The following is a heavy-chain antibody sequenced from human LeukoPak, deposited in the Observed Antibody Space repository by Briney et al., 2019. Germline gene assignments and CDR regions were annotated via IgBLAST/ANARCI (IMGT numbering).Heavy chain of an antibody. Sequence: PSETLSLTCSVSGGSISSYYWSWIRQPPGKGLEWIGYIYYSGSTNYNSSLKSRVTISVDTSKNQFSLKLSSVTAADTAVYYCARGLWELLQGYYFDYWGQGTLVTVSS. CDR3: ARGLWELLQGYYFDY. V-gene: IGHV4-59*12. CDR1: GGSISSYY. J-gene: IGHJ4*02. D-gene: IGHD1-26*01. CDR2: IYYSGST.